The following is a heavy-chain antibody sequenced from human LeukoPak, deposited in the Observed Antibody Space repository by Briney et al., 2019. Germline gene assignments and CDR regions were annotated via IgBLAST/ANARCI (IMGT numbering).Heavy chain of an antibody. CDR2: IYYSGST. D-gene: IGHD3-3*01. CDR3: ARVRGGDSYDFWSGYYFDY. Sequence: PSETLSLTCTVSGGSISSYYWSWIRQPPGKGLEWIGYIYYSGSTNYNPSLKSRVTISVDTSKNQFSLKPSSVTAADTAVYYCARVRGGDSYDFWSGYYFDYWGQGTLATVSS. J-gene: IGHJ4*02. CDR1: GGSISSYY. V-gene: IGHV4-59*01.